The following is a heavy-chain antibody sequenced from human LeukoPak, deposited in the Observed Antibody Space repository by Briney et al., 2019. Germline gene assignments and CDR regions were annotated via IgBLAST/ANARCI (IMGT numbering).Heavy chain of an antibody. CDR2: IYTSGST. Sequence: SETLSLTCTVSGGSISSGNYYWSWIRQPAGKGLEWIGHIYTSGSTNYNPSLKSRVTISVDTSKNQFSLKLSSVTAADTAVYYCARVGRYSNYGLGYFDYWGQGTLVTVSS. CDR1: GGSISSGNYY. V-gene: IGHV4-61*09. J-gene: IGHJ4*02. CDR3: ARVGRYSNYGLGYFDY. D-gene: IGHD4-11*01.